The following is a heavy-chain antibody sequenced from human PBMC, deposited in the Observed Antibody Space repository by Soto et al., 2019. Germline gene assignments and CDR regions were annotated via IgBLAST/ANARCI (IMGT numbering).Heavy chain of an antibody. CDR1: GDSMSSGGDY. CDR3: ARQQWLVLNAFDI. V-gene: IGHV4-31*11. D-gene: IGHD6-19*01. CDR2: IHNSGST. Sequence: SETLSLTCAVSGDSMSSGGDYWSWIRHHPGKGLEWIGYIHNSGSTNYNPSLKSRVTISLDTSKKQFSLNLSSVTAADTAVYYCARQQWLVLNAFDIWGQGTMVTVS. J-gene: IGHJ3*02.